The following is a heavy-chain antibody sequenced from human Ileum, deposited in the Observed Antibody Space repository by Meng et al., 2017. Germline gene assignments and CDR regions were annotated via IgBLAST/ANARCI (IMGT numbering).Heavy chain of an antibody. CDR1: GYTFTSYA. J-gene: IGHJ1*01. V-gene: IGHV1-3*01. CDR2: INAGNGNT. D-gene: IGHD1-26*01. CDR3: ARVLVGATTPNFQN. Sequence: ASVKVSCKASGYTFTSYAMHWVRQAPGQRLEWMGWINAGNGNTKYSQKFQGRVTITRDTSASTTYMELSSLRSEDTAVYYCARVLVGATTPNFQNWGQGTLVTVSS.